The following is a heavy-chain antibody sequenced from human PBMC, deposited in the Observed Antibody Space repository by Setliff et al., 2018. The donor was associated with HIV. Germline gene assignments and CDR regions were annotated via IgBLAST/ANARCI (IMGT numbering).Heavy chain of an antibody. Sequence: SETLSLTCTVSGGSISSHHWTWIRQPPGKGLEWIGYVYYSGTTNYNPSLKSRVTISVDTSKNQFSLKLSSVTAADTAVYYCARVGGSYSDYYYYYYMDVWGKGTTVTVSS. V-gene: IGHV4-59*11. J-gene: IGHJ6*03. CDR2: VYYSGTT. CDR1: GGSISSHH. D-gene: IGHD1-26*01. CDR3: ARVGGSYSDYYYYYYMDV.